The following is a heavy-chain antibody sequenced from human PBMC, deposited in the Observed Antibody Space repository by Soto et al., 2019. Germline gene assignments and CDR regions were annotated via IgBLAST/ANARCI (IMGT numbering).Heavy chain of an antibody. CDR3: ARDRITAADDYFDN. V-gene: IGHV3-21*03. CDR2: ISSSSSYI. Sequence: EVQLVESGGGLVKLGGSLRLSCAASGFTFSSYSMNWVRQAPGKGLEWVSSISSSSSYIYYADSVKGRFTISRDNAKNSLYLQMNSLRAAETAVYYCARDRITAADDYFDNWGPGNPVTVFS. J-gene: IGHJ4*02. CDR1: GFTFSSYS. D-gene: IGHD6-13*01.